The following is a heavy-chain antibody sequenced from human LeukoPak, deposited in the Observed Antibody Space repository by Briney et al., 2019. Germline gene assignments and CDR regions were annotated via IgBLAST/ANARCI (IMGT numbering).Heavy chain of an antibody. V-gene: IGHV3-23*01. Sequence: GGSLRLSCAASGFTFSSYVMSWVRQAPGKGLEWVSSISRSAGATYYADSVKGRFTISRDNSRNTLSLHMNSLRAEDTAVYFCAKHAGGHDLDALHIWGQGTMVTVSS. D-gene: IGHD2-2*01. CDR1: GFTFSSYV. J-gene: IGHJ3*02. CDR2: ISRSAGAT. CDR3: AKHAGGHDLDALHI.